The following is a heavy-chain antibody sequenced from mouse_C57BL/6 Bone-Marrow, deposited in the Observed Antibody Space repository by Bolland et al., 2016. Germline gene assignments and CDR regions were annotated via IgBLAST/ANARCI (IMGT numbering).Heavy chain of an antibody. J-gene: IGHJ4*01. Sequence: GGTAYNQKFKGKAILTADKSSSTAYMELRSLTSEDSAVYYCTRKELGDYAMDYWGKGT. CDR2: GGT. CDR3: TRKELGDYAMDY. V-gene: IGHV1-15*01.